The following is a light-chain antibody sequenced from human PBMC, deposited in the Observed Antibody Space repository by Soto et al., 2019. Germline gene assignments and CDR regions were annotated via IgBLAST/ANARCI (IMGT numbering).Light chain of an antibody. V-gene: IGKV3-20*01. Sequence: EMGLTQSPGTLSLSPGERATLSCRASQSVSSSYLAWYQQKPGQAPRLLIYGASSRATGIPDRFSRSGSGTDFTLPISRLEPEDFAVYYCQQYGSSPPRTFGQGTKVDIK. J-gene: IGKJ1*01. CDR3: QQYGSSPPRT. CDR2: GAS. CDR1: QSVSSSY.